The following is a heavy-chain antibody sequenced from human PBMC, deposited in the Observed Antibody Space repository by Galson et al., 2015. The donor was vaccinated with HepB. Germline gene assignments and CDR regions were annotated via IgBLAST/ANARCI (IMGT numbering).Heavy chain of an antibody. Sequence: SLRLSCAASGFTFDDYAMHWVRQAPGKGLEWVSGISWNSGSIGYADSVQGRFPISRDNAKNSLYLQMNSLRAEDTALYFCAKDVFYDSSGNGYFDCWGQGTLVTVSS. CDR2: ISWNSGSI. J-gene: IGHJ4*02. CDR1: GFTFDDYA. V-gene: IGHV3-9*01. D-gene: IGHD3-22*01. CDR3: AKDVFYDSSGNGYFDC.